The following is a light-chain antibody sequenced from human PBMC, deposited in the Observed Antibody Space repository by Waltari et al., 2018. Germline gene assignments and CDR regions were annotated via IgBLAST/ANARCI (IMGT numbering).Light chain of an antibody. V-gene: IGLV1-47*01. CDR3: AAWDDSLSGRV. Sequence: QSVLTQPPSASGTPGQRVTISCSGSRSNIGSNYVYWYQQLPGTAPTHLIYRNNQRASGGPARFAGSKSGTSASRAISGRRSEDEADYYCAAWDDSLSGRVFGGGTKVTVL. J-gene: IGLJ3*02. CDR1: RSNIGSNY. CDR2: RNN.